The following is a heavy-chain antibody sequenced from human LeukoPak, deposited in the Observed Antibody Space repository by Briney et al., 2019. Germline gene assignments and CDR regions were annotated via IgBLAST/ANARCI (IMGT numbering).Heavy chain of an antibody. CDR2: IKQDGSGE. V-gene: IGHV3-7*01. J-gene: IGHJ4*02. CDR1: GFTISNYW. CDR3: ARDLFDY. Sequence: PGGSLRLSCAVSGFTISNYWMSWVRQAPGKGLEWVANIKQDGSGEFYVDSVKGRFTISRDSAKNSLYLQMNSLRDEDTAVYYCARDLFDYWGQETLVTVSS.